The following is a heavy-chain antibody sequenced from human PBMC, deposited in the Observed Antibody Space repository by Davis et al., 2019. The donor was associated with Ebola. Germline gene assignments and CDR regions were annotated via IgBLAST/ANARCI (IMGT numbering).Heavy chain of an antibody. CDR3: ARPRSSRSMRYGMDV. Sequence: GESLKISCKGSGYNFPNFWIGWVRQMPGKGLEWMGIIHPGDSDTSYSPSFQGQVMISADKSINTAYLQWSSLRASDTAMYYCARPRSSRSMRYGMDVWGQGTTVTVSS. CDR2: IHPGDSDT. J-gene: IGHJ6*02. V-gene: IGHV5-51*01. D-gene: IGHD6-13*01. CDR1: GYNFPNFW.